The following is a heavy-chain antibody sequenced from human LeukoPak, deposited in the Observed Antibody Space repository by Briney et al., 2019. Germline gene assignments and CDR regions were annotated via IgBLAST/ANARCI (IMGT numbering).Heavy chain of an antibody. J-gene: IGHJ4*02. CDR1: GYTFTGYY. CDR2: INPNSGGT. Sequence: GASVKVSCKASGYTFTGYYMHWVRQAPGQGLEWMGWINPNSGGTNYAQKFQGRVTMTRDTSTSTVYMELSSLRSEDTAVYYCARARSIAAAGTLYYFDYWGQGTLVTVSS. V-gene: IGHV1-2*02. D-gene: IGHD6-13*01. CDR3: ARARSIAAAGTLYYFDY.